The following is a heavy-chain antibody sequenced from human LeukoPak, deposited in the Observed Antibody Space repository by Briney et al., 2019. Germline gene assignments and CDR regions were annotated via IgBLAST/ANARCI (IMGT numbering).Heavy chain of an antibody. D-gene: IGHD5-18*01. Sequence: PLETLSLTCTVSGGSISSGSYYWSWIRQPAGKGLEWIGRIYTSGSTNYNPSLKSRVTISVDTSKNQFSLKLSSVTAADTAVYYCAGGVVEDTAMVDYWGQGTLVTVSS. V-gene: IGHV4-61*02. CDR2: IYTSGST. J-gene: IGHJ4*02. CDR1: GGSISSGSYY. CDR3: AGGVVEDTAMVDY.